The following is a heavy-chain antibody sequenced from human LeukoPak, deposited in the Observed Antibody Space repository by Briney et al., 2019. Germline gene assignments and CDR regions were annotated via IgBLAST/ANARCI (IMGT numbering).Heavy chain of an antibody. J-gene: IGHJ6*03. V-gene: IGHV3-74*01. Sequence: PGGSLRLSCAASGFTFSSYWMHWVRQAPGKGLVWVSRINSDGSSTSYADSVKGRFTISRDNAKNTLYLQMNSLRAEDTAVYYCARAPHTAMVRYYYMDVWGKGTTVTVSS. CDR1: GFTFSSYW. CDR2: INSDGSST. CDR3: ARAPHTAMVRYYYMDV. D-gene: IGHD5-18*01.